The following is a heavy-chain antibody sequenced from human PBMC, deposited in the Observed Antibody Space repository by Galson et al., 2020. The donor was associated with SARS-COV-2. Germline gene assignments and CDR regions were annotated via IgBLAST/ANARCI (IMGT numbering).Heavy chain of an antibody. CDR1: GVSISTTNY. J-gene: IGHJ2*01. D-gene: IGHD2-15*01. CDR2: VYPSGST. Sequence: SQTLSLTCAVSGVSISTTNYWSWIRQAPGKGLEWIGSVYPSGSTYYNPSLKSRVTISLDTSKNQFSLRLTSVTAADTALYYGARQGVTMIFLLTVPGWLFDLWGRGTLVTVSS. V-gene: IGHV4-38-2*01. CDR3: ARQGVTMIFLLTVPGWLFDL.